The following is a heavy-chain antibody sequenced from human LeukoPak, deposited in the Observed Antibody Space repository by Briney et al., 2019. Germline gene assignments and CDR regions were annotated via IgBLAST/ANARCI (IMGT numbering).Heavy chain of an antibody. D-gene: IGHD1-26*01. CDR3: GQTFSQPSDGKAHFDF. CDR2: INPNSGGT. V-gene: IGHV1-2*06. Sequence: ASVKVSCKASGYTFTGYYMHWVRQAPGQGLEWMGRINPNSGGTNYAQKFQGRVTMTRDTSIRTAYMELSRLRCADTAVYYCGQTFSQPSDGKAHFDFWGQGTLVTVLS. J-gene: IGHJ4*02. CDR1: GYTFTGYY.